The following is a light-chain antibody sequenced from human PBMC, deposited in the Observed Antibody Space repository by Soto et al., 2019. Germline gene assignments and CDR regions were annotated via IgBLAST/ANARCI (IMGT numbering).Light chain of an antibody. V-gene: IGKV1-39*01. CDR1: QTINNY. Sequence: DIQMTQSPSSLSASLGDRVTITCRASQTINNYLHWYQRRPGEAPKLLIYSASNLQTGVPPRFSGSGSGTHFTLTISSLQPEDFATYYCQQSSSTPHTFGQGTIVEIK. CDR3: QQSSSTPHT. CDR2: SAS. J-gene: IGKJ2*01.